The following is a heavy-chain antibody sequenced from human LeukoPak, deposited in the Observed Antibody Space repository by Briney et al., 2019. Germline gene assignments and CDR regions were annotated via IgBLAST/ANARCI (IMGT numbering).Heavy chain of an antibody. CDR1: GFTFSSDR. CDR3: ARGRWSKGDSSTTYYFDY. J-gene: IGHJ4*02. CDR2: IKQDGSEK. D-gene: IGHD6-13*01. Sequence: GGSLRLSCAASGFTFSSDRMSWVRQAPGKGLEWVANIKQDGSEKHYVDSVKGRFTISRDNAKNSLYLQVNSLRAEDTAVYYCARGRWSKGDSSTTYYFDYWGQGTLVTVSS. V-gene: IGHV3-7*01.